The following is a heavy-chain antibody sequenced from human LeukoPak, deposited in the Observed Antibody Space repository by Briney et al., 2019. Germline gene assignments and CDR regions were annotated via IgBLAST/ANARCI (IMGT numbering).Heavy chain of an antibody. V-gene: IGHV4-4*07. CDR2: IYTSGST. J-gene: IGHJ5*02. D-gene: IGHD2-2*01. Sequence: SETLSLTCTVSGGSISSYYWSWIRQPAGKGLEWIGRIYTSGSTNYNPSPKSRVTMSVDTSKNQFSLKLSSVTAADTAVYYCARDLGQLQYNWFDPWGQGTLVTVSS. CDR1: GGSISSYY. CDR3: ARDLGQLQYNWFDP.